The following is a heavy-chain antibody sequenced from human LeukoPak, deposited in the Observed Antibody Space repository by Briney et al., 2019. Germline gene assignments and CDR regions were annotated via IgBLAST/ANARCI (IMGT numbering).Heavy chain of an antibody. V-gene: IGHV4-34*01. Sequence: PSETLSLTCVVYGGSFSAFYWSWIRQPPGMGLEWIGEINHSASTNYNPSLKSRVTISADTSKNQYSLKVSSVTAADTAMYYCARGRGIYSSSWSCFDPWGQGTLVTVSS. D-gene: IGHD6-13*01. J-gene: IGHJ5*02. CDR1: GGSFSAFY. CDR2: INHSAST. CDR3: ARGRGIYSSSWSCFDP.